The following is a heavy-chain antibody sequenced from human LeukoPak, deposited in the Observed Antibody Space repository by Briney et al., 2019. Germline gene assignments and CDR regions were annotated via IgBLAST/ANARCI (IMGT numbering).Heavy chain of an antibody. D-gene: IGHD2-15*01. CDR2: IWRDENNK. V-gene: IGHV3-33*01. J-gene: IGHJ6*02. Sequence: GGSLRLSCAASGFTFSNYGMHWVRQSPGKGLEWVALIWRDENNKDYADSLRGRFTISRDNSKNTLYLQIDSLRAEDTAVYYCARVDSYCSGEGCYYYYGMDVWGQGTTVTVSS. CDR3: ARVDSYCSGEGCYYYYGMDV. CDR1: GFTFSNYG.